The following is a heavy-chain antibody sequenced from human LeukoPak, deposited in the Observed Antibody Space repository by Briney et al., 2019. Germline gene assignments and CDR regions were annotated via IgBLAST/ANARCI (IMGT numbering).Heavy chain of an antibody. Sequence: SETLSLTCTVSGGSISSYYWSWIRQPPGKGLEWIGYIHYSGTTNYNPSLKSRVTISVDTSKNQFSLKLSSVTAADTAVYYCARVLGAAAGYASFDYWGQGTLVTVSS. D-gene: IGHD6-13*01. CDR3: ARVLGAAAGYASFDY. CDR1: GGSISSYY. CDR2: IHYSGTT. V-gene: IGHV4-59*01. J-gene: IGHJ4*02.